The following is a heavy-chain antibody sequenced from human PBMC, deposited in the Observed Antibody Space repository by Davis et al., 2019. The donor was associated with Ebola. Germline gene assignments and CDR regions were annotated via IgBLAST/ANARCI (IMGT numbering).Heavy chain of an antibody. Sequence: ASVKVSCKASGYTFTSYAMHWVRQAPGQRLEWMGWINAGNGNTKYSQKFQGRVTITRDTSASTAYMELSSLRSEDTAVYYCARERFYDILTGYYSGLSTLGEFDYWGQGTLVTVSS. D-gene: IGHD3-9*01. CDR3: ARERFYDILTGYYSGLSTLGEFDY. CDR1: GYTFTSYA. CDR2: INAGNGNT. J-gene: IGHJ4*02. V-gene: IGHV1-3*01.